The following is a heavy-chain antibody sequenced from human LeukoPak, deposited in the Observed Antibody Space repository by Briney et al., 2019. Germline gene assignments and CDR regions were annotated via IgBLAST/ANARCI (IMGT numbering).Heavy chain of an antibody. V-gene: IGHV3-33*01. D-gene: IGHD3-22*01. CDR3: ARDYDSSGYYYNLDY. J-gene: IGHJ4*02. Sequence: GGSLRLSCAASGFTFSSYGMHWVRQAPGKGPEWVAVIWYDGSNKYYADSVKGRFTISRDNSKNTLYLQMNSLRAEDTAVYYCARDYDSSGYYYNLDYWGQGTLVTVSS. CDR2: IWYDGSNK. CDR1: GFTFSSYG.